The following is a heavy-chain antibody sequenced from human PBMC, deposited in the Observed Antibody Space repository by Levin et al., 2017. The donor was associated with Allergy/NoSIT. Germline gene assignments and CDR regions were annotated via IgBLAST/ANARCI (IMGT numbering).Heavy chain of an antibody. J-gene: IGHJ4*02. CDR3: TKGRSAWFQDF. CDR2: ITGGGGGT. V-gene: IGHV3-23*01. Sequence: PGGSLRLSCAASGFTFSTFAMSWVRQAPGKGLEWVSAITGGGGGTYYADSVKGRFTISRDNSNNTLYLQMSSLRAEDTAMYYCTKGRSAWFQDFWGQGTLVTVSS. D-gene: IGHD6-19*01. CDR1: GFTFSTFA.